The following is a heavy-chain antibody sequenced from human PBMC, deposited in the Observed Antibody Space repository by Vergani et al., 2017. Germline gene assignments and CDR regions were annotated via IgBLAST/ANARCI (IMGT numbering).Heavy chain of an antibody. J-gene: IGHJ6*02. Sequence: QVQLVQSGAEVKKPGASVKVSCKASGYTFTSYGISWVRQAPGQGLEWMGWISAYNGNTNYAQKLQGRVTMTIDTSTSTAYMELRSLRSDVTAVYYCARDPDIVVVPAAPYYYYYYGMDVWGQGTTVTVSS. D-gene: IGHD2-2*01. CDR3: ARDPDIVVVPAAPYYYYYYGMDV. CDR1: GYTFTSYG. CDR2: ISAYNGNT. V-gene: IGHV1-18*04.